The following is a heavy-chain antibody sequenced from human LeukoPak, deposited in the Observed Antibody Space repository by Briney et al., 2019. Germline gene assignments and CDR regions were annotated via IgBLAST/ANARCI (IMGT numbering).Heavy chain of an antibody. CDR1: GYTFTGYY. CDR2: INPNSDGT. J-gene: IGHJ6*02. D-gene: IGHD2-2*01. CDR3: TRDHCSYINCYEDYYYGMDV. V-gene: IGHV1-2*02. Sequence: ASVKLSCKASGYTFTGYYIHWVRQAPGQGLEWMGWINPNSDGTNSAQKFQGRVTMTRDTSISADYMELSRLRSDDTAVYYCTRDHCSYINCYEDYYYGMDVWGQGTLVTVSS.